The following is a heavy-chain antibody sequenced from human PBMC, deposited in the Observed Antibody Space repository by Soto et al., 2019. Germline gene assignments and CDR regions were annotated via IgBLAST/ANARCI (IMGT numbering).Heavy chain of an antibody. CDR1: GFTFSSYS. J-gene: IGHJ4*02. D-gene: IGHD2-21*02. CDR3: ARDQGAGGGNSLDY. Sequence: EVQLDESGGGLVKPGGSLRLSCAASGFTFSSYSMNCVRQAPGKGLEWVSSIRSSRSYIYYADSVKGRFTISRENAKYLLYLQMNSLGAEDTAVYYCARDQGAGGGNSLDYWGQGTLVTVSS. V-gene: IGHV3-21*01. CDR2: IRSSRSYI.